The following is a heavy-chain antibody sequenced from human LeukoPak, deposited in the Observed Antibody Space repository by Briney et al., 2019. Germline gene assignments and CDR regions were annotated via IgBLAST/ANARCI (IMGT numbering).Heavy chain of an antibody. CDR1: GGTFSSYA. D-gene: IGHD6-6*01. CDR2: IIPIFGTA. CDR3: ATKYSSSSGMGYYYYYMDV. Sequence: ASVKVSCKASGGTFSSYAISWVRQAPGQGLEWMGGIIPIFGTANYAQKFQGRVTITADKSTSTAYMELSSLRSEDTAVYYCATKYSSSSGMGYYYYYMDVWGKGTTVTVSS. V-gene: IGHV1-69*06. J-gene: IGHJ6*03.